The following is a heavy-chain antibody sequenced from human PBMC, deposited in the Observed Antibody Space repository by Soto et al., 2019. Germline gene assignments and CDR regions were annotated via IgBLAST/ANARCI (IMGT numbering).Heavy chain of an antibody. D-gene: IGHD3-16*01. J-gene: IGHJ5*02. V-gene: IGHV4-31*03. CDR2: IYYSGST. CDR3: ARWWRGSRQAFDP. Sequence: QVQLQESGPGLVKPSQTLSLTCTVSGGSISSGDYYWSWIRQHPGKGLEWIGYIYYSGSTYYNPSHQSRLTTSVDPSKNQFSLKLSSVTAADTAVYYCARWWRGSRQAFDPWGQGTLVTVSS. CDR1: GGSISSGDYY.